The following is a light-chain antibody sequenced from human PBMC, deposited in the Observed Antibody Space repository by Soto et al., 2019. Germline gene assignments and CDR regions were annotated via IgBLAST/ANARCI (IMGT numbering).Light chain of an antibody. CDR1: QGISSW. Sequence: DIQMTQSPSSVSASVGDRFTITCRASQGISSWLAWYQQKPGKAPKLLIYKASSLESGVPSRLSGSGSGTEFILTISSLQPEDLATDYCQQYHSWTFGQGTKVDIK. J-gene: IGKJ1*01. CDR2: KAS. V-gene: IGKV1-5*03. CDR3: QQYHSWT.